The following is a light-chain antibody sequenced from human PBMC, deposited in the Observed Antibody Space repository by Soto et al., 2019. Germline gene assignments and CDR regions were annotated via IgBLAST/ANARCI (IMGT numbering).Light chain of an antibody. CDR3: QQYHTDWT. V-gene: IGKV1-5*03. J-gene: IGKJ1*01. Sequence: DIQMTQSPSTLSGSVGYRVTITCRASQTISSWLAWYQQKPGKAPKLLIYKASTLKSGVPSRFSGSGSGTEFTLTISSLQADDYATFYCQQYHTDWTFGQGTKVDIK. CDR1: QTISSW. CDR2: KAS.